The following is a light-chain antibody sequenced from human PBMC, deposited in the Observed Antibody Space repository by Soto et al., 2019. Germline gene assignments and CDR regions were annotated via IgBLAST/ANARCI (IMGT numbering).Light chain of an antibody. CDR1: QRVNSY. CDR2: GIY. V-gene: IGKV3-15*01. J-gene: IGKJ5*01. CDR3: QQYSKSPIT. Sequence: DMVMTQSPAILSASPGESVTLSCRASQRVNSYALAWHQQHPSQPPMLIFYGIYTKATGIPARCSGSGSGTEFSLIISSLQSDVFAVYYCQQYSKSPITFGQGTRLEI.